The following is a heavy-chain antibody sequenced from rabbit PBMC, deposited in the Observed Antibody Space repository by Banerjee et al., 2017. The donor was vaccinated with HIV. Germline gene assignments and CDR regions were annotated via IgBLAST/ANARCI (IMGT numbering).Heavy chain of an antibody. D-gene: IGHD8-1*01. J-gene: IGHJ4*01. CDR1: GLDFSSSYW. Sequence: QEQLEESGGDLVKPGGTLTLTCTASGLDFSSSYWICWVRQAPGRGLEWIACIGTGAGGTWYASWAKGRFTISKSTSLNTVDLKLTSLTAADTATYFCARCYVGSGYAFNLWGQGTLVTVS. CDR2: IGTGAGGT. CDR3: ARCYVGSGYAFNL. V-gene: IGHV1S43*01.